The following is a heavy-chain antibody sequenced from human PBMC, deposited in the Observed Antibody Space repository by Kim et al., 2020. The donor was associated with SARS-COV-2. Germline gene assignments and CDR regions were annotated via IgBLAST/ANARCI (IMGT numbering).Heavy chain of an antibody. D-gene: IGHD2-21*02. CDR2: VSAYSGGT. CDR3: ARDSRGCGGDCHRGHDDYYYGMDV. J-gene: IGHJ6*02. V-gene: IGHV1-18*04. Sequence: ASVKVSCKASGYSFTTYGISWVRQAPGQGLEWMGWVSAYSGGTKYVQKFQGRVAMTTDTITTTAYMELRGLRYDDTAVYYCARDSRGCGGDCHRGHDDYYYGMDVWGQGTAVTVSS. CDR1: GYSFTTYG.